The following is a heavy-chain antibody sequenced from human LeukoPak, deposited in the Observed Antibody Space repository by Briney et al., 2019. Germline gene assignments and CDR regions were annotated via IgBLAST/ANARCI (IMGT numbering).Heavy chain of an antibody. V-gene: IGHV4-59*01. Sequence: SETLSLTCTVSGGSISSYYWSWIRRPPGKGLEWIGYIYYSGSTNYNPSLKSRVTISVDTSKNQFSLKLSSVTAADTAVYYCARGRYSCSWYSLDYWGQGTLVTVSS. D-gene: IGHD6-13*01. J-gene: IGHJ4*02. CDR3: ARGRYSCSWYSLDY. CDR2: IYYSGST. CDR1: GGSISSYY.